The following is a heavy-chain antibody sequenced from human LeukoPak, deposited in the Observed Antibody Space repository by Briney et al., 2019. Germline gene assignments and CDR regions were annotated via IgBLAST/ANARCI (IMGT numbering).Heavy chain of an antibody. J-gene: IGHJ4*02. D-gene: IGHD5-12*01. Sequence: SETLSLTCTVSGGSISSSSYYWGWFRQPPGKELEWIGSVYYSGSTNYNPSLKSRVTISADTSKNQFSLKLSSVTAADTAVYYCAGEDINVDPFEFWGQGTLVTVSS. CDR3: AGEDINVDPFEF. CDR2: VYYSGST. CDR1: GGSISSSSYY. V-gene: IGHV4-39*07.